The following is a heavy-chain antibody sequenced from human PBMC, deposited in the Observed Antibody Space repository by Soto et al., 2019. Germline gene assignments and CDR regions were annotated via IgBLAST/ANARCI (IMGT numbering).Heavy chain of an antibody. CDR3: ASLGVEWLLSSRSMDY. Sequence: QLQLQESGPGLVKPSETLSLTCTVSGGSISSSSYYWGWIRQPPGKGLEWIGSIYYRGSTYYNPSLKSRVTISVDTSKNQFSLQLSSVTAADTAVYYCASLGVEWLLSSRSMDYWGQGTLVTVSS. CDR2: IYYRGST. D-gene: IGHD3-3*01. J-gene: IGHJ4*02. V-gene: IGHV4-39*01. CDR1: GGSISSSSYY.